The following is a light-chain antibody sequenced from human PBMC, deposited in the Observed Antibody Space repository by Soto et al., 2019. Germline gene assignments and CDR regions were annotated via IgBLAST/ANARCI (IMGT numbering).Light chain of an antibody. J-gene: IGLJ1*01. CDR1: NRDIASYNA. CDR2: EGT. Sequence: QSVLTQTASVSGSPGQSLTISCTGTNRDIASYNAVSWYQQYPGEAPKLLIHEGTKRPSGVSHRFSASKSGNTASLTISALQAEDEADYYCCSFADETLPEVYGIGIKVTVL. CDR3: CSFADETLPEV. V-gene: IGLV2-23*01.